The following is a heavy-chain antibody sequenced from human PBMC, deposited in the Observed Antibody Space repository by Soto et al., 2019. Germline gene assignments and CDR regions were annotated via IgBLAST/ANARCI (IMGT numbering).Heavy chain of an antibody. V-gene: IGHV4-39*01. CDR2: IYSGGTT. J-gene: IGHJ5*02. Sequence: SETLSLTCTVSGGSITSSSYFWAWIRQPPGKGLEWIGSIYSGGTTYSNPSLKSRVTISVDPSKNQFSLKLSSATAADTAIYYCASHTWYLGDNLFDPWGQGTLVTVS. D-gene: IGHD1-26*01. CDR3: ASHTWYLGDNLFDP. CDR1: GGSITSSSYF.